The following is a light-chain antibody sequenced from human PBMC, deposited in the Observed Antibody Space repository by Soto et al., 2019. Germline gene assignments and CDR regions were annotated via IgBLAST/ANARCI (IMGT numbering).Light chain of an antibody. J-gene: IGLJ1*01. CDR1: SGDVGGYDY. V-gene: IGLV2-14*01. CDR3: SSHTSGSTRV. Sequence: QSVLTQPASVSGSPGQSIAISCTGTSGDVGGYDYVSWYQQHPDKAPKLMIYEVTKRPSWVSNRFSGSKSGNTASLTISGHQPEDEADYYCSSHTSGSTRVFGSGTKVTVL. CDR2: EVT.